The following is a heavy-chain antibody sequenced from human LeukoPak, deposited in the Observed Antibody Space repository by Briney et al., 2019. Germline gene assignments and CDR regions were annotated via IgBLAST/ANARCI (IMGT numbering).Heavy chain of an antibody. Sequence: GGSLRLSCAASGFTFSSYGMHWVRQAPGKGLEWVSAISGSGGSTYYADSVKGRFTISRDNSKNTLYLQMNSLRAEDTAVYYCARALQLWLRAVGYWGQGTLVTVSS. CDR1: GFTFSSYG. D-gene: IGHD5-18*01. V-gene: IGHV3-23*01. J-gene: IGHJ4*02. CDR3: ARALQLWLRAVGY. CDR2: ISGSGGST.